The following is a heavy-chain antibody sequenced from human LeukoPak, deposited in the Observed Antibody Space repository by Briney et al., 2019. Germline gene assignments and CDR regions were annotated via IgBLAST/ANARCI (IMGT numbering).Heavy chain of an antibody. CDR3: ASSTYYYGSGSLYYYYGMDV. D-gene: IGHD3-10*01. V-gene: IGHV5-51*01. CDR2: IYPGDSDT. Sequence: GESLKISCKGSGYSFTSYWIGRVRQMPGKGLGWMGIIYPGDSDTRYSPSFQGQVTISADKSISTAYLQWSSLKASDTAMYYCASSTYYYGSGSLYYYYGMDVWGKGTTVTVSS. J-gene: IGHJ6*04. CDR1: GYSFTSYW.